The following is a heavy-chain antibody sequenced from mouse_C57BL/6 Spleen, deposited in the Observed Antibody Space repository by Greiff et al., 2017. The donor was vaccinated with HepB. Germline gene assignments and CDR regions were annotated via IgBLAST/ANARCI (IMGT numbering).Heavy chain of an antibody. CDR3: ARSIYYYGSSYVGYFDV. CDR1: GYSITSGYY. V-gene: IGHV3-6*01. J-gene: IGHJ1*03. Sequence: ESGPGLVKPSQSLSLTCSVTGYSITSGYYWNWIRQFPGNKLEWMGYISYDGSNNYNPSLKNRISITRDTSKNQFFLKLNSVTTEDTATYYCARSIYYYGSSYVGYFDVWGTGTTVTVSS. CDR2: ISYDGSN. D-gene: IGHD1-1*01.